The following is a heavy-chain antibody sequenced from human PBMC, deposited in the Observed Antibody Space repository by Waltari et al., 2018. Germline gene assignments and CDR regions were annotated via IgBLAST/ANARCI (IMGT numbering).Heavy chain of an antibody. J-gene: IGHJ5*02. Sequence: EVQLVESGGGLVQPGGSLRLSCAGSGFTFSSYSMHWVRQAPGKGVGWVSSISSRSSTRYYADAWKGRFTISRDNAKTSLYLKMNSLRAEDTAVYYCAREGRVTIFGVVIFGWFDPWGQGTLVTVSS. CDR1: GFTFSSYS. V-gene: IGHV3-48*04. D-gene: IGHD3-3*01. CDR3: AREGRVTIFGVVIFGWFDP. CDR2: ISSRSSTR.